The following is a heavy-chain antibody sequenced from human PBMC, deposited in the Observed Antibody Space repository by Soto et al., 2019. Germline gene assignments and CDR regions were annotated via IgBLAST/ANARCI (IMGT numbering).Heavy chain of an antibody. CDR2: MNPNSGNT. D-gene: IGHD3-3*01. CDR1: GYTFTSYD. V-gene: IGHV1-8*01. J-gene: IGHJ6*03. CDR3: ALDSPWFDYVFWSGSGPMDV. Sequence: GASVKVSCKASGYTFTSYDINWVRQATGQGLEKIGRMNPNSGNTGYAQKFQGRVTMTRNTSISTAYMELSSLRSEDTAVFYCALDSPWFDYVFWSGSGPMDVWGKGTTVTVSS.